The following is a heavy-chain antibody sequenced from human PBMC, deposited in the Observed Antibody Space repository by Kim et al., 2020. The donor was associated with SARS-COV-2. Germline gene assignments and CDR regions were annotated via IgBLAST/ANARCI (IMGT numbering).Heavy chain of an antibody. CDR2: ISYDGSNK. CDR1: GFTFSSYA. D-gene: IGHD7-27*01. Sequence: GGSLRLSCAASGFTFSSYAMHWVRQAPGKGLEWVAVISYDGSNKYYADSVKGRFTISRDNSKNTLYLQMNSLRAEDTAVYYCVGISPWFDPWGQGTLVTVSS. CDR3: VGISPWFDP. V-gene: IGHV3-30-3*01. J-gene: IGHJ5*02.